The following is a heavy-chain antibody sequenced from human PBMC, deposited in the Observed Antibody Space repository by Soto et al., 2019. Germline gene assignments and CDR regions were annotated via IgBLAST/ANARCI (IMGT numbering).Heavy chain of an antibody. Sequence: QVQLVQSGAEVKKPRSSVKVSCKASGGTFSSYAISWVRQAPGQGLEWMGGIIPIFGTANYAQKFQGRVKVTADESTSTAYMELSSLRSEDTAVYYCARAQCGGWGSNDKNYYYYGMDVWGQGTTVTVSS. D-gene: IGHD3-16*01. CDR2: IIPIFGTA. V-gene: IGHV1-69*01. J-gene: IGHJ6*02. CDR1: GGTFSSYA. CDR3: ARAQCGGWGSNDKNYYYYGMDV.